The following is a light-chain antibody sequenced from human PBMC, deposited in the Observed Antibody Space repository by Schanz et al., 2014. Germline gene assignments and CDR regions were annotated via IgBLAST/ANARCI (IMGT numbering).Light chain of an antibody. CDR3: QQYNSYPWT. Sequence: DIQMTQSPSTLSASVGDRVTFTCRASQSISSWLAWYQQKPGKAPTLLIFKASSLESGVPSRFSGSGSGTEFPLISSRLQPDDFATYYCQQYNSYPWTFGQGTRVEIK. V-gene: IGKV1-5*03. CDR1: QSISSW. J-gene: IGKJ1*01. CDR2: KAS.